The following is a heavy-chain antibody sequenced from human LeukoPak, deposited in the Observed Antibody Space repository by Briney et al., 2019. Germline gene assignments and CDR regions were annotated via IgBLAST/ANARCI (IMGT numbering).Heavy chain of an antibody. Sequence: PSETLSLTCTVSGGSISSYYWSWIRQPPGKGLEWIGEINHSGSTNYNPSLKSRVTISVDTSKNQFSLKLSSVTAADTAVYYCARDGIVGATKPSYFDYWGQGTLVTVSS. CDR1: GGSISSYY. J-gene: IGHJ4*02. CDR3: ARDGIVGATKPSYFDY. CDR2: INHSGST. D-gene: IGHD1-26*01. V-gene: IGHV4-34*01.